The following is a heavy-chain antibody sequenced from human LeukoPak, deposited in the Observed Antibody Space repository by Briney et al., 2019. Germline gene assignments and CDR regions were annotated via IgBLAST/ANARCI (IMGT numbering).Heavy chain of an antibody. V-gene: IGHV1-2*02. J-gene: IGHJ5*02. CDR3: AREYYGRALDP. CDR2: INPNSGGT. Sequence: GASVKVSCKASGYTFAGYYMHWVRQAPGQGLEWMGWINPNSGGTNFAQKFQGRVTMTRDTSISTAYMELSRLRSDDTAVYYCAREYYGRALDPWGQGTLVTVSS. CDR1: GYTFAGYY. D-gene: IGHD2-21*01.